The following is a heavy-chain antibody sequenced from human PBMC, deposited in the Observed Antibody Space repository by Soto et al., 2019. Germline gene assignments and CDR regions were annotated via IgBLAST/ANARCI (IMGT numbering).Heavy chain of an antibody. Sequence: QVQLEQSAPEVKKPGASVKVSCKASGYTFTTYGISWVRQAPGEGLEWLGWINTHNGNTNYAQNLQGRVFMTADTSTNTADMELRSLRSDDTAIYYCTREGSAPCYDYAMDAWGQGTTVTVPS. J-gene: IGHJ6*02. D-gene: IGHD3-16*01. CDR3: TREGSAPCYDYAMDA. V-gene: IGHV1-18*01. CDR2: INTHNGNT. CDR1: GYTFTTYG.